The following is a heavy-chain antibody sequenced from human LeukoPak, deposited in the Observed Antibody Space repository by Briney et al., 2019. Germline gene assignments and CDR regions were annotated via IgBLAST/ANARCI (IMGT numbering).Heavy chain of an antibody. J-gene: IGHJ5*02. D-gene: IGHD2-2*02. V-gene: IGHV1-69*13. CDR1: GGTFSSYA. Sequence: SVKVSCKASGGTFSSYAISWVRQAPGQGLEWMGGIIPIFGTANYAQKFRGRVTITADESTSTAYMELSSLRSEDTAVYYCARDKCSSTSCYTGYNWFDPWGQGTLVTVSS. CDR3: ARDKCSSTSCYTGYNWFDP. CDR2: IIPIFGTA.